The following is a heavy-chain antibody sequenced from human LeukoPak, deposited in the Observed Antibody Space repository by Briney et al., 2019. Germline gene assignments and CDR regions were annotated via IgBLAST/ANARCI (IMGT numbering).Heavy chain of an antibody. CDR1: GGSISSGGYY. V-gene: IGHV4-34*01. J-gene: IGHJ6*02. D-gene: IGHD5-18*01. CDR3: ARGGGYSYGYHYYYYGMDV. Sequence: PSETLSLTCAVSGGSISSGGYYWSWIRQPPGKGLEWIGQINHSGSTNYNPSLKSRVTISVDTSKNQFSLKLSSVTAADTAVYYCARGGGYSYGYHYYYYGMDVWGQGTTVTVSS. CDR2: INHSGST.